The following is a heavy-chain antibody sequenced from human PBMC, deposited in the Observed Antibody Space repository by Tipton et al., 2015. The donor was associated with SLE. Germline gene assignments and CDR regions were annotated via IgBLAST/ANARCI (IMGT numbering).Heavy chain of an antibody. V-gene: IGHV4-34*01. D-gene: IGHD6-13*01. Sequence: TLSLTCAVYGGSFSGYYWSWIRQPPGKGLEWIGEINHSGSTNYNPSLKSRVTISADTSKNQFSLKLSSVTAADTAVYYCARGLGLLRQPLSYWGQGTLVTVSS. CDR1: GGSFSGYY. CDR3: ARGLGLLRQPLSY. J-gene: IGHJ4*02. CDR2: INHSGST.